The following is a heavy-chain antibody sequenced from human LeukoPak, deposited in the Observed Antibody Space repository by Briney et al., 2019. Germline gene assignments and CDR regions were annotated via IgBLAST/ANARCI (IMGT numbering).Heavy chain of an antibody. CDR2: IYHSGST. D-gene: IGHD1-26*01. J-gene: IGHJ5*02. Sequence: SETLSLTCTVSGGSISSSSYYWGWIRQPPGKGLEWIGSIYHSGSTYYNPSLKSRVTISVDTSKNQFSLKLSSVTAADTAVYYCVSSGATQSWFDPWGQGTLVTVSS. CDR3: VSSGATQSWFDP. CDR1: GGSISSSSYY. V-gene: IGHV4-39*07.